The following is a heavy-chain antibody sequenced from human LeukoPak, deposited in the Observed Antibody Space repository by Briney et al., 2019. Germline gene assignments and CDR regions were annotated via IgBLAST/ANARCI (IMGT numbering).Heavy chain of an antibody. CDR3: AREKDGDSSTFGDI. D-gene: IGHD6-13*01. V-gene: IGHV1-69*04. J-gene: IGHJ3*02. CDR1: GGTFSNYA. Sequence: SVKVSCKASGGTFSNYAISWVRQAPGQGFEWMGRIMPILGITNYVQNLQGRVTITADKSTSTAYMALSSLRSEDTAVYYCAREKDGDSSTFGDIWGQGTMVTVSS. CDR2: IMPILGIT.